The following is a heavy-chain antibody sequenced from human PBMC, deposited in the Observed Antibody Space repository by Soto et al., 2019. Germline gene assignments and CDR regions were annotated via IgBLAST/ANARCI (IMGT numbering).Heavy chain of an antibody. CDR1: GFSLSTNGVG. CDR2: LYWDDDK. J-gene: IGHJ4*02. D-gene: IGHD3-10*01. V-gene: IGHV2-5*02. CDR3: AHLRGGSGNYSFDY. Sequence: GSGPTLVNPTQTLTLTCSFSGFSLSTNGVGVGWIRQPPGKALQWLALLYWDDDKRYRPSLKRRLSITKDTSKKQVVLTMTNMDPVDTATYYCAHLRGGSGNYSFDYWGQGTPGTVSS.